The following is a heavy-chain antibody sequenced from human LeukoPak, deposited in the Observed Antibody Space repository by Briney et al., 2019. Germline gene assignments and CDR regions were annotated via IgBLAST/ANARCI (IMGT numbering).Heavy chain of an antibody. D-gene: IGHD3-10*01. J-gene: IGHJ4*02. CDR1: GFAFGTYA. CDR3: AKSVPITMVRGVMSYFDY. Sequence: PGGSLRLSCAGSGFAFGTYAMSWVRQAPGMGLEGVSRISANGQATYYADSVKGRFTISRDNYKNTLYLQMNSLRTEDTAVYYCAKSVPITMVRGVMSYFDYWGQGTLVTVSS. CDR2: ISANGQAT. V-gene: IGHV3-23*01.